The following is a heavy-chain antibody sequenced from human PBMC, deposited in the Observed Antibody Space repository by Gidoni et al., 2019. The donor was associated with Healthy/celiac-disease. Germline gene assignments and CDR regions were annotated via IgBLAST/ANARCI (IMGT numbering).Heavy chain of an antibody. CDR2: INDSGST. J-gene: IGHJ6*02. CDR3: ARGGMYIVVVVAALSGMDV. CDR1: GGSFSVYY. D-gene: IGHD2-15*01. V-gene: IGHV4-34*01. Sequence: QVQLQQWGAGLLKPSETLSLPCAVDGGSFSVYYWGWIRQPPGTGLEWIGEINDSGSTNYNPSLKSRVTISVDTSKNQFSLKLSSVTAADTAVYYCARGGMYIVVVVAALSGMDVWGQGTTVTVSS.